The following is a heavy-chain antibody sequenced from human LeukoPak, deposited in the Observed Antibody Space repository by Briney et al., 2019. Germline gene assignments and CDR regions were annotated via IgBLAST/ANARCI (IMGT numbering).Heavy chain of an antibody. D-gene: IGHD2-15*01. V-gene: IGHV4-59*12. CDR2: IHYSGST. CDR3: ARTACSGGTCYSQRGAFDI. J-gene: IGHJ3*02. CDR1: GGSISSYY. Sequence: PSETLSLTCTVSGGSISSYYWSWIRQPPGKGLEWIGYIHYSGSTNYNPSLKSRVTISGDTSKNQFSLKLSSLTAADTAVYYCARTACSGGTCYSQRGAFDIWGQGTMVTVSS.